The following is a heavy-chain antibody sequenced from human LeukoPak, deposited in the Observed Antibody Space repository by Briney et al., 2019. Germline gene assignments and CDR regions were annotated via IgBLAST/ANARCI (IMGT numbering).Heavy chain of an antibody. CDR2: IKSDGSST. D-gene: IGHD4-17*01. J-gene: IGHJ4*02. V-gene: IGHV3-74*01. CDR1: GFTFSTHW. Sequence: PGGSLRLSCAASGFTFSTHWMHWVRQAPGKGLVWVSRIKSDGSSTNYADSVKGRFTISRDNAKNTLNLQMNSLRVEDTAVYYCVRDHGDYYFDYWGQGTLVTVSS. CDR3: VRDHGDYYFDY.